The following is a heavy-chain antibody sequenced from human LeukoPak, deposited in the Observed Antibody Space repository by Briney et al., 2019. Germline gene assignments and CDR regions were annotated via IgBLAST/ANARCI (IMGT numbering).Heavy chain of an antibody. J-gene: IGHJ4*02. D-gene: IGHD1-26*01. CDR3: ARSGSYKNPGNS. V-gene: IGHV1-18*01. CDR1: GYTFTSYG. CDR2: ISAYNGNT. Sequence: ASVKVSCKASGYTFTSYGISWVRQAPGQGLEWMGWISAYNGNTNYAQKLQGRVTMTTDTSTSTAYMELRSLSSVTAADTAVYYCARSGSYKNPGNSWGQGTLVTVSS.